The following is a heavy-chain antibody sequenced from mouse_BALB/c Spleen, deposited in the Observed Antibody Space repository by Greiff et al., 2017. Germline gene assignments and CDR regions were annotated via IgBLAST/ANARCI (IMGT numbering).Heavy chain of an antibody. CDR1: GFTFSSYA. Sequence: EVKLMESGGGLVKPGGSLKLSCAASGFTFSSYAMSWVRQSPEKRLEWVAEISSGGSYTYYPDTVTGRFTISRDNAKNTLYLEMSSLRSEDTAMYYCARDGPIYYDYAWFAYWGQGTLVTVSA. D-gene: IGHD2-4*01. CDR2: ISSGGSYT. V-gene: IGHV5-9-4*01. CDR3: ARDGPIYYDYAWFAY. J-gene: IGHJ3*01.